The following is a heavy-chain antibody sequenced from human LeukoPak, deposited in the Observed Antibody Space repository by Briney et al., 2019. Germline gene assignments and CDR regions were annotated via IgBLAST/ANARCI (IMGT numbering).Heavy chain of an antibody. J-gene: IGHJ3*02. CDR1: GGPISSSNW. D-gene: IGHD3-22*01. V-gene: IGHV4-4*02. Sequence: SETLSLTCAVSGGPISSSNWWGWVSPPPGKGLEWIGEIYHSGRTNSNPSLKSRVTISVDKSKNRLSLRLSSVTAADTAVYYCGRYADSSGYRQGAFDIWGQGAMVTVSS. CDR2: IYHSGRT. CDR3: GRYADSSGYRQGAFDI.